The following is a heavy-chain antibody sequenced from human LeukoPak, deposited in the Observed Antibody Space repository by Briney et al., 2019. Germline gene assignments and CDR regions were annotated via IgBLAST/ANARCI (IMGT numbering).Heavy chain of an antibody. CDR1: GGTFSSYA. J-gene: IGHJ4*02. CDR2: IIPIFGTA. V-gene: IGHV1-69*05. Sequence: SVKVSCKASGGTFSSYAISWVRQAPGQGLEWMGGIIPIFGTANYAQKFQGRVTITTDESTSTAYMELSSLRSEETAVYYCARGMERSSGSYGDLFDYWGQGTLVTVSS. CDR3: ARGMERSSGSYGDLFDY. D-gene: IGHD3-10*01.